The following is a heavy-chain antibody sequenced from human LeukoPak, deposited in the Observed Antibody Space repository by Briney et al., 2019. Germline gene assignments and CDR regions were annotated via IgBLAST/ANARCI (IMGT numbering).Heavy chain of an antibody. CDR2: ISYDGSNK. CDR3: AKDGGDYGNY. CDR1: GFTFSSYG. V-gene: IGHV3-30*18. J-gene: IGHJ4*02. Sequence: PGGSLRLSCAASGFTFSSYGMHWVRQAPGKGLEWVAVISYDGSNKYYADPVKGRFTISRDNSKNTLYLQLNSLRAEDTAVYYCAKDGGDYGNYWGQGTLVTVSS. D-gene: IGHD4-17*01.